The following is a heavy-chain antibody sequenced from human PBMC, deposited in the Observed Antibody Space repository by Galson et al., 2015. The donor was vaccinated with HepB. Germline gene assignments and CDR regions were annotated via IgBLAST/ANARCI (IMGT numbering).Heavy chain of an antibody. V-gene: IGHV3-21*01. CDR1: GFTFGGYS. J-gene: IGHJ6*02. D-gene: IGHD1-14*01. CDR2: ISWSSSDI. Sequence: SLRLSCAASGFTFGGYSMHWVRQAPGKGLERVSCISWSSSDICYADSEKGRFTISRDNAKNSLYLQMNSLRAEDTAVYYCARDHVTERFGMDVWGQGTPVPVSS. CDR3: ARDHVTERFGMDV.